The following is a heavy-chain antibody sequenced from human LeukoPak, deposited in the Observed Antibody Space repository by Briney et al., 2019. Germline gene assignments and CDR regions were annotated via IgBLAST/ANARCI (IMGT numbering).Heavy chain of an antibody. CDR2: ISAYNGNT. V-gene: IGHV1-18*01. Sequence: ASVTVSCKASGYTFTSYGVSWVRQAPGQGLEWMGWISAYNGNTNYAQKLQGRVTMTTDTSTSTAYMELRSLRSDDTAVYYCARDQGYDYVWGSYREGCDYWGQGTLVTVSS. CDR3: ARDQGYDYVWGSYREGCDY. J-gene: IGHJ4*02. D-gene: IGHD3-16*02. CDR1: GYTFTSYG.